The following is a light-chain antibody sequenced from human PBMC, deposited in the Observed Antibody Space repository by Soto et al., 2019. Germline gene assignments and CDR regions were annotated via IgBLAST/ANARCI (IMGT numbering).Light chain of an antibody. Sequence: QAVLTQPPSASGTPGQRVTISCSGGSYNVGKNLVYWYQQRPGTAPKLIIFKNNQRPSGVPDRFSGSNSGSSASLAISGLRSEDEADYFCAAWDDSLSAWVFGGGTKRTVL. J-gene: IGLJ3*02. V-gene: IGLV1-47*01. CDR1: SYNVGKNL. CDR3: AAWDDSLSAWV. CDR2: KNN.